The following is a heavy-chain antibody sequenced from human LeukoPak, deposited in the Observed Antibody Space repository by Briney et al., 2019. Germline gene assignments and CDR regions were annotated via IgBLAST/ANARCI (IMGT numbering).Heavy chain of an antibody. CDR1: GFTFDDYA. V-gene: IGHV3-9*01. CDR3: ARDPLSSSSFDL. Sequence: GGSLRLSCAASGFTFDDYAMHWVRQAPGKGLEWVSGISWNSGTIGYADSVKGRFTISRDNAKNSLYLQMNSLRAEDTAVYYCARDPLSSSSFDLWGQGTLVTVSS. CDR2: ISWNSGTI. J-gene: IGHJ4*02. D-gene: IGHD6-13*01.